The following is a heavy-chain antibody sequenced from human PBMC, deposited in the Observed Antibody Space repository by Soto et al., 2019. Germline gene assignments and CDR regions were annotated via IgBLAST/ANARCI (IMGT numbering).Heavy chain of an antibody. D-gene: IGHD3-3*02. CDR2: VYTTGST. CDR1: GGSINPYY. J-gene: IGHJ5*02. V-gene: IGHV4-4*07. Sequence: SETLSLTCTVTGGSINPYYWSCHRQSAGKGLEWTGRVYTTGSTNYNPSLKSRVTISVDTSRNQFSLSLRSVTAADTAVYYCARDFNFIFEDFADMRWNFDPWGQGTLVTVSP. CDR3: ARDFNFIFEDFADMRWNFDP.